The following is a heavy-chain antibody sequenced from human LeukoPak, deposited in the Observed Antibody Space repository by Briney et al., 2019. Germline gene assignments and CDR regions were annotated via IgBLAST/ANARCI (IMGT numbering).Heavy chain of an antibody. D-gene: IGHD3-10*01. V-gene: IGHV1-69*13. CDR1: GGTFSSYA. Sequence: SVKVSCKASGGTFSSYAISWVRQAPGQGLEWMGGIIPIFGTANYAQKFQGRVTITADESTSTAYMELSSLRSEDTAVYYCARGAGRRSGSYYNNYYYYYMDVRGKGTTVTISS. J-gene: IGHJ6*03. CDR3: ARGAGRRSGSYYNNYYYYYMDV. CDR2: IIPIFGTA.